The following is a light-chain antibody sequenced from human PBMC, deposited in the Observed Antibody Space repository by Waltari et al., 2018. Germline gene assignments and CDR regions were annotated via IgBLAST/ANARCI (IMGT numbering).Light chain of an antibody. CDR1: TSDVGSYNL. J-gene: IGLJ2*01. CDR3: CSYAGSYTSYVV. V-gene: IGLV2-23*02. Sequence: QSALTQPASVSGSPGQSITISRTGTTSDVGSYNLVSWSQQHPGKAPKLIIYEVSQRPSGVSNRFSGSKSGNTASLTISGLQAEDEADYHCCSYAGSYTSYVVFGGGTKLTVL. CDR2: EVS.